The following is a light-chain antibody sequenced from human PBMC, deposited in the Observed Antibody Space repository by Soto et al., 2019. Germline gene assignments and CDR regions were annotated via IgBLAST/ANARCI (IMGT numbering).Light chain of an antibody. CDR2: EVS. CDR3: CSYAGSTTRVQ. V-gene: IGLV2-14*01. J-gene: IGLJ2*01. Sequence: QSALTQPASVSGSPGQSITISCTGTSSDVDTYKYVSWYQQHPGKAPKLMIYEVSYWPSGVSDRFSGSKSGNTASLTISGLQAEDEADYYCCSYAGSTTRVQFGGGTKLTVL. CDR1: SSDVDTYKY.